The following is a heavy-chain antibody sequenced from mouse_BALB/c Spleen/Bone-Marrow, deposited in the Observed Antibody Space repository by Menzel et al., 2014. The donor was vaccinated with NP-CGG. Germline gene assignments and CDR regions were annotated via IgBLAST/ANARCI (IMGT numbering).Heavy chain of an antibody. CDR2: ISNGGGST. CDR1: GFTFSSYT. J-gene: IGHJ4*01. Sequence: EVKLVESGGGLVQPGGSLKLSCAASGFTFSSYTMSWVRQTPEKRLEWVAYISNGGGSTYYPDTIKGRFTISRDNAKSTLYLQMSSLKSEDTAMYYCTRHVGNPYAMDYWGQGTSVTVSS. CDR3: TRHVGNPYAMDY. D-gene: IGHD3-1*01. V-gene: IGHV5-12-2*01.